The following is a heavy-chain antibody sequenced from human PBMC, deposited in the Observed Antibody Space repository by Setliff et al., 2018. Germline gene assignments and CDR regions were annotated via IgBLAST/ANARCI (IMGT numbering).Heavy chain of an antibody. CDR3: ARGFDVCGGGACYTDGPYYFDY. J-gene: IGHJ4*02. V-gene: IGHV4-34*01. D-gene: IGHD2-21*02. CDR1: GESFSGHY. Sequence: TLSLTCAVYGESFSGHYWGWIRQPPGKGLEWIGEINHSGSTNYNPSLKSRVTISVDTSKNQFSLKLSSVAAADTAVYYCARGFDVCGGGACYTDGPYYFDYWGLGTLVTVSS. CDR2: INHSGST.